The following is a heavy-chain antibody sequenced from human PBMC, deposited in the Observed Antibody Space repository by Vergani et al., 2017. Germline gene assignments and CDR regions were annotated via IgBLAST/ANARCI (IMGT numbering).Heavy chain of an antibody. D-gene: IGHD2-2*01. J-gene: IGHJ4*02. CDR2: ISSSSSTI. V-gene: IGHV3-48*04. CDR3: ARSLGVVPAAGDY. CDR1: GFTFSSYS. Sequence: EVQLVESGGGLVQPGGSLRLSCAASGFTFSSYSMNWVRQAPGKGLEWVSYISSSSSTIYYADSVKGRFTISRDNAKNSLYLQMNSLRAEDTAVYYCARSLGVVPAAGDYWGQGTLVTVSS.